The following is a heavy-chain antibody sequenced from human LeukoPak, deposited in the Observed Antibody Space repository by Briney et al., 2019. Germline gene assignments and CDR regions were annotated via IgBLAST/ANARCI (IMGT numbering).Heavy chain of an antibody. V-gene: IGHV4-34*01. CDR2: INHSGST. CDR1: GGSFSGYY. D-gene: IGHD2-2*02. Sequence: SETLSLTCAVYGGSFSGYYWSWIRQPPGKGLEWIGEINHSGSTNYNPSLKSRVTISVDTSKNQFSLNLSSVTAADTAVYYCAMGIVVVPAAIFRFDPWGQGTLVTVSS. CDR3: AMGIVVVPAAIFRFDP. J-gene: IGHJ5*02.